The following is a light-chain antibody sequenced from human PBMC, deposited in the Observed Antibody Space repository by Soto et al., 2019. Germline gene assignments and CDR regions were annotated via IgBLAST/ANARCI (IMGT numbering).Light chain of an antibody. J-gene: IGLJ1*01. CDR3: ASLTTTNFV. Sequence: QSVLTQPASVSGSPGQSITISCTGTSSDVGAYNLVSWYQHLPDKAPKLIISEVTNRPSGVSDRFSGSKSGNTAPLTISGLQAEDVADYYCASLTTTNFVFGSGTKVTVL. CDR1: SSDVGAYNL. V-gene: IGLV2-14*01. CDR2: EVT.